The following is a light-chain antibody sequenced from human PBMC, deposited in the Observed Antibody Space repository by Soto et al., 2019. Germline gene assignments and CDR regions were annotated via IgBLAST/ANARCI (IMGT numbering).Light chain of an antibody. Sequence: QSALTQPASVSGSPGQSITISCTGTSSDVGGYNYVSWYQQHPGKAPKLMIYEVSNRPSGVSNRFSGSKSGNTASLTISGLQAEDEADDYCSSSTSSSSAYVFGTGTKLTVL. CDR2: EVS. CDR1: SSDVGGYNY. CDR3: SSSTSSSSAYV. J-gene: IGLJ1*01. V-gene: IGLV2-14*01.